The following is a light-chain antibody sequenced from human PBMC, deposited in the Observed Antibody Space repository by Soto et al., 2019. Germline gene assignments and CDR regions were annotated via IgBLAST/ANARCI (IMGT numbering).Light chain of an antibody. CDR1: SSDVGNYNL. J-gene: IGLJ1*01. CDR2: EGT. Sequence: QSALTQPASVSGSPGQSITISCTGTSSDVGNYNLVSWYLQHPGKAPKLIIYEGTKRPSGISNRFSGSKSGNTASLTISGLQADDEADYYCCSYAGSSTYVFGTGTKVTVL. CDR3: CSYAGSSTYV. V-gene: IGLV2-23*01.